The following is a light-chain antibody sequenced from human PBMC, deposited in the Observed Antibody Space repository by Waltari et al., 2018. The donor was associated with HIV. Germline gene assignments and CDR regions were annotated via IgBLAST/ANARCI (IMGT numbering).Light chain of an antibody. V-gene: IGLV2-23*02. CDR2: EVS. CDR1: SSDVWGYNL. CDR3: CAYAGSTTYVI. Sequence: QSALTQPASVSGSPGQSITISCTGTSSDVWGYNLVSCYQQHPDKAPKLMIYEVSKRPSGVSNRFSGSKSGNTASLTISGLQAEDEADYYCCAYAGSTTYVIFGGGTKLTVL. J-gene: IGLJ2*01.